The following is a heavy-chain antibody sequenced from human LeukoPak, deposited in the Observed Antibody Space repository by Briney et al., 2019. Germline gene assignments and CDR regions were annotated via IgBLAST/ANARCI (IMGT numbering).Heavy chain of an antibody. CDR2: IFYTGIT. D-gene: IGHD6-25*01. CDR1: GGSISPYY. CDR3: ARAETLAAIYFDF. Sequence: PSETLSLTCSVSGGSISPYYWSWIRQPPGKGLEWIGYIFYTGITTYNPSLKSRVSISLDSPKNQFFLRLTSVIAADTAMYYCARAETLAAIYFDFWGQGRLVTVSS. J-gene: IGHJ4*02. V-gene: IGHV4-59*01.